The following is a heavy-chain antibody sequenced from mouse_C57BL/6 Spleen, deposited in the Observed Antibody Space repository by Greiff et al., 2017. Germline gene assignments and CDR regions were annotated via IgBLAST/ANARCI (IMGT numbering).Heavy chain of an antibody. Sequence: VQLQQSGPELVKPGASVKISCKASGYTFTDYYMNWVKQSHGKSLEWIGDINPNNGGTSYNQKFKGKATLTVDKSSSTAYMELRSLTSEDSAVYYCAREGVFYYGSSSYYAMDYWGQGTSVTVSS. CDR1: GYTFTDYY. CDR3: AREGVFYYGSSSYYAMDY. CDR2: INPNNGGT. D-gene: IGHD1-1*01. V-gene: IGHV1-26*01. J-gene: IGHJ4*01.